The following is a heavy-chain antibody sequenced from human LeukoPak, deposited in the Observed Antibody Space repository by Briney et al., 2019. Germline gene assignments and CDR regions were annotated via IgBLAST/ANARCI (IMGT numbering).Heavy chain of an antibody. V-gene: IGHV1-69*13. J-gene: IGHJ4*02. CDR3: ARAPLPYSSSWPTFDY. CDR2: IIPIFGTA. D-gene: IGHD6-13*01. Sequence: EASVKVSCKASGGTFSSYAISWVRQAPGQGLEWMGGIIPIFGTANYAQKFQGRVTITADESTSTAYMELSSLRSEDTAVYYCARAPLPYSSSWPTFDYWGQGTLVTVSS. CDR1: GGTFSSYA.